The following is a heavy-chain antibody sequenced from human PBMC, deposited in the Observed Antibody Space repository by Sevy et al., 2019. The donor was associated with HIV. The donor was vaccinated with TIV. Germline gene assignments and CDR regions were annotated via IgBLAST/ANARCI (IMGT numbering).Heavy chain of an antibody. V-gene: IGHV3-30*04. CDR1: GFIFSNFA. CDR2: TSYDGSHK. J-gene: IGHJ1*01. Sequence: GGSLRLSCTVSGFIFSNFAMHWVRQAPGKGLEWVAVTSYDGSHKYYADSVKGRFTVYRDNSRNILSLEMSSLRRDDTAVYYCARGENNDEFFQYWGQGTLVTVSS. D-gene: IGHD1-26*01. CDR3: ARGENNDEFFQY.